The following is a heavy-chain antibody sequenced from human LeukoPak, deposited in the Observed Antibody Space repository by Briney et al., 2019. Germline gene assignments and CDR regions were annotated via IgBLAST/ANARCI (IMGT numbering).Heavy chain of an antibody. CDR3: ARDGASLGELSLYHLPYNWFDP. D-gene: IGHD3-16*02. Sequence: SVKVSCKASGGTFSSYTISWVRQAPGQGLEWMGGIIPIFGTANYAQKFQGRVTITTDESTSTAYMELSSLRSEDTAVYYCARDGASLGELSLYHLPYNWFDPWGQGTLVTVSS. V-gene: IGHV1-69*05. CDR1: GGTFSSYT. J-gene: IGHJ5*02. CDR2: IIPIFGTA.